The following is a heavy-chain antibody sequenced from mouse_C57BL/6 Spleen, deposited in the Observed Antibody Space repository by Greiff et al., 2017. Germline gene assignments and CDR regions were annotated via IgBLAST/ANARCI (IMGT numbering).Heavy chain of an antibody. D-gene: IGHD1-1*01. CDR2: IDPSDSET. J-gene: IGHJ4*01. V-gene: IGHV1-52*01. CDR1: GYTFTSYW. Sequence: QVQLQQPGAELVRPGSSVKLSCKASGYTFTSYWMHWVKQRPIQGLEWIGNIDPSDSETHYNQKFKDKATLTVDKSSSTAYMQLSSLTSEDSAVYYCARGWGYYYGSSHYYAMDYWGQGTSVTVSS. CDR3: ARGWGYYYGSSHYYAMDY.